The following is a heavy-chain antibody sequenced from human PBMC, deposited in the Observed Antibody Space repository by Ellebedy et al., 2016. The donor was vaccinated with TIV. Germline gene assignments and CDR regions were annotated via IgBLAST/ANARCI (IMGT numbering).Heavy chain of an antibody. CDR2: IIPIFGTA. CDR1: GGTFSSYA. V-gene: IGHV1-69*13. J-gene: IGHJ6*02. CDR3: ATDTVGILSWGSYYHYYYGMDV. D-gene: IGHD1-26*01. Sequence: AASVKVSCKASGGTFSSYAISWVRQAPGQGLEWMGGIIPIFGTANYAQKFQGRVTITADESTSTAYMELSSLRSEDTAVYYCATDTVGILSWGSYYHYYYGMDVWGQGTTVTVSS.